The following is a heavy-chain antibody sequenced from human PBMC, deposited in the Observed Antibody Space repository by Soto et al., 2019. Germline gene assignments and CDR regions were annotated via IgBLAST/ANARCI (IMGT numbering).Heavy chain of an antibody. Sequence: GGSLRLSCAASGFTFSSFGMHWVRQAPGKGLEWVSLIWFVGSKKWYGDSVKGRLAISRYNSRNRVYLQMNSLRADDTAVYYCARDASYYSLWSGYYPSRNGMDVWGQGTTVTVSS. CDR1: GFTFSSFG. D-gene: IGHD3-3*01. CDR2: IWFVGSKK. J-gene: IGHJ6*02. CDR3: ARDASYYSLWSGYYPSRNGMDV. V-gene: IGHV3-33*01.